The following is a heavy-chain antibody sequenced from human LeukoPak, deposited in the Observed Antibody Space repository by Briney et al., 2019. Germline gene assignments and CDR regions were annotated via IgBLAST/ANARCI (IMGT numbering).Heavy chain of an antibody. Sequence: GGSLRLSCAASGFTFSSFGMSWVRQAPGKGLEWVSAISGSGGSTYYADSVKGRFTISRDNSKNTLYLQMNSLRAEDTAVYYCAKGYDSSGYAFDPWGQGTLVTGSS. CDR1: GFTFSSFG. D-gene: IGHD3-22*01. CDR3: AKGYDSSGYAFDP. CDR2: ISGSGGST. J-gene: IGHJ5*02. V-gene: IGHV3-23*01.